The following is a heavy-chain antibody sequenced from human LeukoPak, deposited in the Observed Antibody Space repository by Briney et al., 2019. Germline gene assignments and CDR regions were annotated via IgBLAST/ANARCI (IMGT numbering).Heavy chain of an antibody. CDR1: GFTFNSYA. CDR2: VSVSGYNT. J-gene: IGHJ5*01. Sequence: GGSLRLSCAASGFTFNSYAMSWVRQVPGKGLEWVSTVSVSGYNTYYADSVKGRFTISRDNSKNTLFLQMNSLRAEDTALYYCAKVQSLYSSGWYDSWGQGTRVTVSS. CDR3: AKVQSLYSSGWYDS. D-gene: IGHD6-19*01. V-gene: IGHV3-23*01.